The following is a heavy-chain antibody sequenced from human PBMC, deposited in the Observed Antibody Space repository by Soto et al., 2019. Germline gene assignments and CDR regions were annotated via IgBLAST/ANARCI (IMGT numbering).Heavy chain of an antibody. CDR3: TTSNLGVDF. CDR2: IKTKPDDGTI. CDR1: GLIFSDVW. J-gene: IGHJ4*02. Sequence: EVRLVESGGGLVKPGGSLRLSCAASGLIFSDVWMTWVRQAPGKGLEWVGRIKTKPDDGTIDYAAPVRGRFTISRDDSKNTLYLQMTSLTPDDTGVYHCTTSNLGVDFWGPGTLVTVSS. V-gene: IGHV3-15*01. D-gene: IGHD1-1*01.